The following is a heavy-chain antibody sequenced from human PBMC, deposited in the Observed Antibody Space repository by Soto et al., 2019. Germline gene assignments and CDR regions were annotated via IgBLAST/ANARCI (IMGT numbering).Heavy chain of an antibody. Sequence: QVQLVQSGAEVKKPGAAVRVSCEASGYTFTSYYIHWVRQAPGQGLEWMGVINPGGGSTSYAQKFQGRVTMTTDTSANTVYMELSSLRSEDTALYHCARAGLGVRMRGFDYWGQGTLVTVSS. V-gene: IGHV1-46*03. D-gene: IGHD2-15*01. CDR1: GYTFTSYY. CDR3: ARAGLGVRMRGFDY. CDR2: INPGGGST. J-gene: IGHJ4*02.